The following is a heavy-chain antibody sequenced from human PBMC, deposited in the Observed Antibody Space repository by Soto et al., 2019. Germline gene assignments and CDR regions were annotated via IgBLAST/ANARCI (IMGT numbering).Heavy chain of an antibody. CDR1: GYTFTSYA. V-gene: IGHV1-3*01. Sequence: QVQLVQSGAEVKKPGASVKVSCKASGYTFTSYAMQWVRQAPGQRLEWMGWINAGNGNTKYSQKFQGRVTITSDTSASTDYMELSSLRSEDTAVYYCARDLGGSTDYWGQGTLVPVSS. CDR2: INAGNGNT. D-gene: IGHD5-12*01. CDR3: ARDLGGSTDY. J-gene: IGHJ4*02.